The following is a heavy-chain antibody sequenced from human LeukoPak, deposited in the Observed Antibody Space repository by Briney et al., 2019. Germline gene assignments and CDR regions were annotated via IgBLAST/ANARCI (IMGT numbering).Heavy chain of an antibody. J-gene: IGHJ4*02. CDR1: GFTFSSYG. CDR3: AKDQDRRRFSGELLYYFDY. V-gene: IGHV3-30*02. D-gene: IGHD1-26*01. CDR2: IRYDGSNK. Sequence: GGSLRLSCAASGFTFSSYGMHWVRQAPGKGLEWVAFIRYDGSNKYYSDSVKGRFTISRDNSKNTLYLQMSSLRAEDTAVYYCAKDQDRRRFSGELLYYFDYWGQGTLVTVSS.